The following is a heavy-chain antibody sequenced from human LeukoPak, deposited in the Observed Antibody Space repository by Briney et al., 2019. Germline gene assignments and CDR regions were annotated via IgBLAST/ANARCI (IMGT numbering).Heavy chain of an antibody. CDR2: IYTSGST. CDR1: GGSISSYY. Sequence: PSDTLSLTCTASGGSISSYYWSWIRQPPGKGLEGIGYIYTSGSTNYNPSLKSRVTISVDTSKNQFSLKLSSVTAADTAVYYCARLALVGSNFDYWGQGTLVTVSS. D-gene: IGHD5/OR15-5a*01. V-gene: IGHV4-4*09. J-gene: IGHJ4*02. CDR3: ARLALVGSNFDY.